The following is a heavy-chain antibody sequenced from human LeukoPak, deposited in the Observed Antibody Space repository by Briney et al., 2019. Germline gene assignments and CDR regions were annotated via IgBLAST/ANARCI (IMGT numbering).Heavy chain of an antibody. J-gene: IGHJ4*02. CDR2: IFTSGST. CDR3: ARDAYSSSSVPHDY. CDR1: GGSISSGSDY. V-gene: IGHV4-61*09. Sequence: PSETLSLTCTVSGGSISSGSDYWSWIRQPAGKGLEWIGHIFTSGSTYYSPSLKSRVTISADTSKNQFSLKLSSVTAADTAVYYCARDAYSSSSVPHDYWGQGTLVTVSS. D-gene: IGHD6-13*01.